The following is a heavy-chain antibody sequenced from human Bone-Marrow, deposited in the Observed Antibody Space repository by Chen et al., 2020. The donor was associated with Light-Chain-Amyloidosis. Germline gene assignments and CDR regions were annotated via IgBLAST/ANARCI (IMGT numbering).Heavy chain of an antibody. V-gene: IGHV3-7*01. D-gene: IGHD1-1*01. Sequence: EVQLVESEGGLVQPWGSLRLSCAASGFIFSNYWMSWVRQAPGEGLEWVANINEDGTETSYVASVRGRFTVSRDNVKNSLFLQMSGLSAEDTAVYFCARGHDLDYWGQGILVTVSS. CDR2: INEDGTET. CDR1: GFIFSNYW. J-gene: IGHJ4*02. CDR3: ARGHDLDY.